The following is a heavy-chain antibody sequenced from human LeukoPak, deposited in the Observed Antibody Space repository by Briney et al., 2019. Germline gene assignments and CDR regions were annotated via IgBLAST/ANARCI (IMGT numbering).Heavy chain of an antibody. CDR3: ARVIGSYGDSAY. J-gene: IGHJ4*02. V-gene: IGHV3-48*04. CDR2: ISSTSSAI. D-gene: IGHD3-16*01. Sequence: GGSLRLPCTASGFKFSSFSMNWARQAPGKGLEWLSYISSTSSAIYYADSVKGRFAISRDNAKNSLYLPMDSLRAEDTAIYYCARVIGSYGDSAYWGQGTLVTVSS. CDR1: GFKFSSFS.